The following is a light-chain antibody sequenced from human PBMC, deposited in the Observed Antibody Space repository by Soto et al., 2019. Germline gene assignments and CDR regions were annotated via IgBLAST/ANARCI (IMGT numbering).Light chain of an antibody. J-gene: IGLJ2*01. CDR1: SSNIGSNT. V-gene: IGLV1-44*01. Sequence: QSVLTQPPSASGTPGQRVTISCSGSSSNIGSNTVNWYQQLPGTAPKLVIYSNNQRPSGVPDRFSGSKSGTSASLAISGLQSEDEADYYCATWDDSLNGHVVFGGGTKLTVL. CDR3: ATWDDSLNGHVV. CDR2: SNN.